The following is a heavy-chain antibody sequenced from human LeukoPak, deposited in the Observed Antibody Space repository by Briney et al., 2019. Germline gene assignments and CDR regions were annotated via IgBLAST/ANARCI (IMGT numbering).Heavy chain of an antibody. V-gene: IGHV3-48*02. D-gene: IGHD5-24*01. CDR1: NFTFKAYN. CDR2: ITYSSNTI. J-gene: IGHJ4*02. CDR3: ARDWGYGYSDQ. Sequence: GGSLRLSCVAYNFTFKAYNMNWVRQAAGKGLERISYITYSSNTISYADSVRGRFSVSRDNDKDAVYLQLNSLTDEDTAIYYCARDWGYGYSDQWGQGTLATVSS.